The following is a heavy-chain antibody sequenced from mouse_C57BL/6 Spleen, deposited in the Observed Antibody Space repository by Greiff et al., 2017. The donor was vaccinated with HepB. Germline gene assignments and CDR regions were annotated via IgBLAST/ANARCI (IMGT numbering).Heavy chain of an antibody. V-gene: IGHV1-64*01. J-gene: IGHJ2*01. CDR3: ARGHYYGSSYPYFDY. CDR2: IHPNSGST. CDR1: GYTFTSYW. Sequence: QVQLQQPGAELVKPGASVKLSCKASGYTFTSYWMHWVKQRPGQGLEWIGMIHPNSGSTNYNEKFKSKATLTVDKSSSTAYMQLSSLTSEDSAVYYCARGHYYGSSYPYFDYWGQGTTLTVSS. D-gene: IGHD1-1*01.